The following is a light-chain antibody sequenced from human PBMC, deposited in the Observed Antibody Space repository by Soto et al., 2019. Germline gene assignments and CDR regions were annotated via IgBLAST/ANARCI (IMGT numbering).Light chain of an antibody. V-gene: IGKV4-1*01. Sequence: DSVMTQSPDSLAVSLGERATINCKSSQSVLYRSNKKNNLAWYQQKPGQPPKLLIYWASTRESGVPDRFSGSGSGTDFTLTISSLQAEDVAVYYCQQYYDTPWTFGQGTKVEIK. J-gene: IGKJ1*01. CDR3: QQYYDTPWT. CDR2: WAS. CDR1: QSVLYRSNKKNN.